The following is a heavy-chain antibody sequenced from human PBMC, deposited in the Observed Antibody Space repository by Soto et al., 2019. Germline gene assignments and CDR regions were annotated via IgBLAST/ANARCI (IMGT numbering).Heavy chain of an antibody. V-gene: IGHV3-30*18. CDR3: AKCPRRGSSWSTYFDY. CDR2: ISYDGSNK. J-gene: IGHJ4*02. Sequence: LRLSCAASGFTISSYGMHWVRQAPGKGLDWVAVISYDGSNKYYADSVKGRFTISRDNSKNTLYLQMNSLRAEDTAVYYCAKCPRRGSSWSTYFDYWGQGTLVTVSS. CDR1: GFTISSYG. D-gene: IGHD6-13*01.